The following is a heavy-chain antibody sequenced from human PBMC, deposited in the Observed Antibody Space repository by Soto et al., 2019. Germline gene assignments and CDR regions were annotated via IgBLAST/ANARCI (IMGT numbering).Heavy chain of an antibody. J-gene: IGHJ6*04. CDR3: XXXXXXXXXXXXXXXXXXXXXDV. Sequence: ETLSLTCAVYGGSFSGYYWSWIRQXPGXXXXXXXEINXSGSTXHNPSLKSRVTISVDTSKNQFSLKLSSVTAADTAVYYCXXXXXXXXXXXXXXXXXXXXXDVWSXGTTVTVSS. V-gene: IGHV4-34*01. CDR1: GGSFSGYY. CDR2: INXSGST.